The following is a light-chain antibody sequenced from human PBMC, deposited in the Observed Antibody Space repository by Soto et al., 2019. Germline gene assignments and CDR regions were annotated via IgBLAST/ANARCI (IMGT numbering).Light chain of an antibody. CDR3: QQYNGYSRA. CDR2: DAS. CDR1: QRISDS. J-gene: IGKJ1*01. Sequence: DIQMTQSPSTRSASVGDRVTISGRASQRISDSLAWYQQKPGKAPKLLIYDASSLERGVPSRFSGSGSGTEFTLTISSMQPDDFATYYCQQYNGYSRAFGQGTKVEIK. V-gene: IGKV1-5*01.